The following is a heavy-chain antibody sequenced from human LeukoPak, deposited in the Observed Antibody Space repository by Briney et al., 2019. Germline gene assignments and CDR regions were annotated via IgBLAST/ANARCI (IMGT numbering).Heavy chain of an antibody. CDR2: IKQDGSEK. Sequence: PGGSLRLSCAASGFTFSSYWMSWVRQAPGKGLEWVANIKQDGSEKYYVDSVKGRFTISRDNAKNSLYLQMNSLRAEDTAVYYCAGDGYSGSYLYYYYYMDVWGKGTTVTVSS. J-gene: IGHJ6*03. V-gene: IGHV3-7*01. CDR1: GFTFSSYW. CDR3: AGDGYSGSYLYYYYYMDV. D-gene: IGHD1-26*01.